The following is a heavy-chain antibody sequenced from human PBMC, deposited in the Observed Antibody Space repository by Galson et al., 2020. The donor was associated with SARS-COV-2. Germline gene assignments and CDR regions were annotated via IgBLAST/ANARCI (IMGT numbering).Heavy chain of an antibody. J-gene: IGHJ4*02. Sequence: SETLSLTCTVSGYSIRSGYYWGWIRQPPGKGLEWIGSISGSGNTYYNTSLMSRVTISGDTSKNQFSLQLTSVTAADTAIYYCARHNGVRGEFLYWGQGTLVTVSS. CDR1: GYSIRSGYY. D-gene: IGHD3-10*01. CDR2: ISGSGNT. V-gene: IGHV4-38-2*02. CDR3: ARHNGVRGEFLY.